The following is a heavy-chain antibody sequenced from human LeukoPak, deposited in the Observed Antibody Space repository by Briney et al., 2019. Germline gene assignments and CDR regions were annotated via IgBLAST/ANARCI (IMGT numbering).Heavy chain of an antibody. CDR1: GYTFTSYY. D-gene: IGHD1-26*01. Sequence: ASVKVSCKASGYTFTSYYMHWVRQAPGQGLEWMGIINPSGGSTSYAQKLQGRVTMTTDTSTSTAYMELRSLRSDDTAVYYCASDLSEVGASDYWGQGTLVTVSS. J-gene: IGHJ4*02. CDR3: ASDLSEVGASDY. CDR2: INPSGGST. V-gene: IGHV1-46*01.